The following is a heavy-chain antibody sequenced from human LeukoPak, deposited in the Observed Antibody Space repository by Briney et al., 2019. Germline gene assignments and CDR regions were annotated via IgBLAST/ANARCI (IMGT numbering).Heavy chain of an antibody. CDR1: GFTLSDYY. J-gene: IGHJ4*02. D-gene: IGHD1-14*01. Sequence: GGSLRLSCPASGFTLSDYYMGWDSQAPGKVMEWVGRSRKKANSYTTEYAASVKVRSTISRDDSKKSLYLQMNSLNTGDSAVYYCVRGYNSFDCWGQGTLVTVSS. CDR2: SRKKANSYTT. CDR3: VRGYNSFDC. V-gene: IGHV3-72*01.